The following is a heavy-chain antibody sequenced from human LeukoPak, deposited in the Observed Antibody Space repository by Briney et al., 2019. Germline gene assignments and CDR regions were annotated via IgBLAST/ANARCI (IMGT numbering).Heavy chain of an antibody. Sequence: PGGSLRLSCAASGFTFDSYAMTWVRQTPGKGLEWVSGIFASGDRTYYAESVKGRFTISRDNSKNTVHLQMTTLRVDYTAVYYCAKDPPSYSWNYIKYFDSWGQGTLVTVSS. CDR1: GFTFDSYA. CDR2: IFASGDRT. J-gene: IGHJ4*02. CDR3: AKDPPSYSWNYIKYFDS. D-gene: IGHD1-1*01. V-gene: IGHV3-23*01.